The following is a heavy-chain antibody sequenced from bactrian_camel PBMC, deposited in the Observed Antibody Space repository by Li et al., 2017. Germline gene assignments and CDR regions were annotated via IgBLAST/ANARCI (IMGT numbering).Heavy chain of an antibody. Sequence: VQLVESGGDWVQPGGSLRLSCLASGFTFSSYAMTWVRQAPGKGLEWVSFINSGGGSTSYADSVKDRFTISRDNAKNMLYLQMNSLKTEDTAVYYCAAEGAYGGGSWWPDWGQGTQVTVS. CDR3: AAEGAYGGGSWWPD. J-gene: IGHJ4*01. V-gene: IGHV3S42*01. D-gene: IGHD2*01. CDR2: INSGGGST. CDR1: GFTFSSYA.